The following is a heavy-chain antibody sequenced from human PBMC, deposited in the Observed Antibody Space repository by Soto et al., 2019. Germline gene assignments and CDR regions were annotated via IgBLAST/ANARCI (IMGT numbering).Heavy chain of an antibody. J-gene: IGHJ4*02. CDR2: IKQDGSEK. Sequence: GGSLRLSCAASGFTFSSYWMSWVRQAPGKGLEWVANIKQDGSEKYYVDSVKGRFTISRDNAKNSLYLQMNSLRAEDTAVYYCARDGTGSWYYYNIGYYFDYWGQGTLVTVSS. CDR3: ARDGTGSWYYYNIGYYFDY. D-gene: IGHD6-13*01. CDR1: GFTFSSYW. V-gene: IGHV3-7*01.